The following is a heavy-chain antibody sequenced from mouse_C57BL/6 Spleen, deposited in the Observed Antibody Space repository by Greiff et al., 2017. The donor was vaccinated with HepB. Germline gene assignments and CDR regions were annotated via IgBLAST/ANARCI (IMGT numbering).Heavy chain of an antibody. V-gene: IGHV1-82*01. CDR1: GYAFSSSW. Sequence: VQLQESGPELVKPGASVKISCKASGYAFSSSWMNWVKQRPGKGLEWIGRIYPGDGDTNYNGKFKGKATLTADKSSSTAYMQLSSLTSEDSAVYFCARNLDYYGSLYAMDYWGQGTSVTVSS. J-gene: IGHJ4*01. D-gene: IGHD1-1*01. CDR2: IYPGDGDT. CDR3: ARNLDYYGSLYAMDY.